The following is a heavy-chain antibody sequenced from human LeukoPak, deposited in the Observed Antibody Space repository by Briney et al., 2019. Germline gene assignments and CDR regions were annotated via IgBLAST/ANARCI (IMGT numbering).Heavy chain of an antibody. CDR1: GYTFTGYY. J-gene: IGHJ4*02. V-gene: IGHV1-2*02. D-gene: IGHD3-16*02. CDR3: ARDAPMITFGGVIAPDY. Sequence: ASVKVSSKASGYTFTGYYMHWVRQAPGQGLEWMGWINPNSGGTNYAQKFQGRVTMTRDTSISTAYMELSRLRSDDTAVYYCARDAPMITFGGVIAPDYWGQGTLVTVSS. CDR2: INPNSGGT.